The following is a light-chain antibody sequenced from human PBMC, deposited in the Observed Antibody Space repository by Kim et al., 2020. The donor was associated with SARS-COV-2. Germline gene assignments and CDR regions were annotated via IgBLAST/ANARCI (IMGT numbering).Light chain of an antibody. CDR3: QVWDSTTASWV. CDR2: RDA. V-gene: IGLV3-9*01. CDR1: NIGTKK. J-gene: IGLJ3*02. Sequence: AQGQTATMTCGGNNIGTKKVHWYQQRPGQAPLRVIFRDAHRPSGISEQFSGSNSGNTASLTISRAQAENEADFYCQVWDSTTASWVFGGGTKLTVL.